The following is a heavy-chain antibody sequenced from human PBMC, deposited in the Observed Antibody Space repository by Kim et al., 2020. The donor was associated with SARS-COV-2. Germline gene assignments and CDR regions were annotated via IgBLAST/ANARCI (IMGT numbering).Heavy chain of an antibody. CDR2: IKHSGTEK. J-gene: IGHJ4*02. CDR1: GFSLSDYY. V-gene: IGHV3-7*01. D-gene: IGHD3-10*01. Sequence: GGSLRLSCAAPGFSLSDYYMTWVRQAPGKGLEWVANIKHSGTEKNYVDSVKDRFTVSRDNAKNSLYLQMSSLRAEDTAVYYCARDYYGFLNHWGLGTLVTVSS. CDR3: ARDYYGFLNH.